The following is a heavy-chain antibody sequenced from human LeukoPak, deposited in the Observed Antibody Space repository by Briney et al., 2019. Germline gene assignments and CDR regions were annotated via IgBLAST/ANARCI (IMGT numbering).Heavy chain of an antibody. CDR2: INSDGGST. CDR1: GFTFSSYW. CDR3: ARGKYCSGGSCYEYWFDP. J-gene: IGHJ5*02. Sequence: PGGSLRLSCAASGFTFSSYWMHWVRQAPGKGLVWVSRINSDGGSTNYADSVKGRFTISRDNAKNTLYLQMNSLRADDTAVYYCARGKYCSGGSCYEYWFDPWGQGTLVTVSS. D-gene: IGHD2-15*01. V-gene: IGHV3-74*01.